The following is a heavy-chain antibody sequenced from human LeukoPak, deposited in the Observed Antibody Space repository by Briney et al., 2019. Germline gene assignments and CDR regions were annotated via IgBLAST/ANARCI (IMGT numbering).Heavy chain of an antibody. V-gene: IGHV3-48*01. Sequence: GGSLRLSCAASGFTFSSYSMNWVRQAPGKGLQWISYISTSSTTIYYADSVKGRFTISRDNAKNSLSLQMNSLRVEDTAVYYCARGAMIVDDAFDIWGQGTMVTVSS. CDR1: GFTFSSYS. J-gene: IGHJ3*02. D-gene: IGHD3-22*01. CDR3: ARGAMIVDDAFDI. CDR2: ISTSSTTI.